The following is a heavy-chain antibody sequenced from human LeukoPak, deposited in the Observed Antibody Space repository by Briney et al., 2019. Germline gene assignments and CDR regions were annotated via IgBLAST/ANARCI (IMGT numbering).Heavy chain of an antibody. J-gene: IGHJ3*02. V-gene: IGHV4-4*07. CDR2: IYTSGST. CDR3: AREGFWSGYYDDAFDI. D-gene: IGHD3-3*01. Sequence: SETLSLTCTVSGGSISSYYWSWIRQPAGKGLEWIGRIYTSGSTNYNPSLKSRVTMSVDTSKNQFSLKLSAVTAADTAVYYCAREGFWSGYYDDAFDIWGQGTMVTVSS. CDR1: GGSISSYY.